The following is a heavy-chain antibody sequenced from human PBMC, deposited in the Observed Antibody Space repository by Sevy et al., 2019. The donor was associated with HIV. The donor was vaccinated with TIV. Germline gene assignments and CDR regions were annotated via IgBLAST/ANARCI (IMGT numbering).Heavy chain of an antibody. D-gene: IGHD2-15*01. Sequence: SETLSLTCTVSGDSVSSDGSYWNWVRQHPGKGLEWIGNIYYSGSTFYNPSLKSRVTISIDTSKNQFSLRLNSVTDADTAVYYCARDRHQVVSPFWHGMDVWGQGTTVTVSS. CDR3: ARDRHQVVSPFWHGMDV. CDR2: IYYSGST. V-gene: IGHV4-31*03. CDR1: GDSVSSDGSY. J-gene: IGHJ6*02.